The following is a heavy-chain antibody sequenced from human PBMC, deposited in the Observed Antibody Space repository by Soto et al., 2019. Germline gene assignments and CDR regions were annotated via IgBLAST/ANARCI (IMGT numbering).Heavy chain of an antibody. J-gene: IGHJ4*02. CDR2: IYYSGSA. CDR1: GGSISSYY. Sequence: SETLSLTCTVSGGSISSYYWSWIRQPPGKGLEWIGYIYYSGSANYNPSLKSRVTISVDTSKNQFSLKLSSVTAADTAVYYCARAGGLGAVAVDYWGQGTLVTVSS. D-gene: IGHD6-19*01. CDR3: ARAGGLGAVAVDY. V-gene: IGHV4-59*12.